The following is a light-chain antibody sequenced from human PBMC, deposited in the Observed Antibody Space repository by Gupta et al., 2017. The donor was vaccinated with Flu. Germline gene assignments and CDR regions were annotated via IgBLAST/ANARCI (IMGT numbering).Light chain of an antibody. Sequence: GTLAFSPGERATLSCRASQSVSSSYLAWYQQKPGQAPRLLIYGASSRATGIPDRFSGSGSGTDFTLTISRLEPEDFAVYYCQQYGSSPPTFGQGTKVEIK. J-gene: IGKJ1*01. V-gene: IGKV3-20*01. CDR3: QQYGSSPPT. CDR1: QSVSSSY. CDR2: GAS.